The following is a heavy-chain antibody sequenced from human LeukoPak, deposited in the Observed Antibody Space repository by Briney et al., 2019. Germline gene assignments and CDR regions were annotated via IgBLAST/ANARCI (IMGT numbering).Heavy chain of an antibody. Sequence: SETLSLTCAVYGGSFSGYYWSWIRQPPGKGLEWIGEINHSGSTNYNPSLKSRVTISVDTSKNQFSLKLSSVTAADTAVYYCARRRLRWYDYWGQGTLVTVSS. CDR3: ARRRLRWYDY. V-gene: IGHV4-34*01. CDR1: GGSFSGYY. D-gene: IGHD4-23*01. J-gene: IGHJ4*02. CDR2: INHSGST.